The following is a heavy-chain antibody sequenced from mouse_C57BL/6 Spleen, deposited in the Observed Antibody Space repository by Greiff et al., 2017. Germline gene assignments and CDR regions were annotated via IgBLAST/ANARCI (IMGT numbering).Heavy chain of an antibody. Sequence: QVQLQQPGAELVKPGASVKLSCKASGYTFTSYWMHWVKQRPGQGLEWIGMIHPNSGSTNYNEKFKSKATLTVDKSSSTAYMQLSSLTSEDSAVYYCARKEDDGAMDYWGQGTSVTVSS. CDR2: IHPNSGST. D-gene: IGHD2-3*01. V-gene: IGHV1-64*01. J-gene: IGHJ4*01. CDR1: GYTFTSYW. CDR3: ARKEDDGAMDY.